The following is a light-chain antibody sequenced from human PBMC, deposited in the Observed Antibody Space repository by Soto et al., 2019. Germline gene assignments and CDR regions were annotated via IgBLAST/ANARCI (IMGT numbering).Light chain of an antibody. V-gene: IGLV2-8*01. CDR2: EVS. J-gene: IGLJ1*01. CDR3: TSYAGSNTYV. CDR1: SSDVGNYNC. Sequence: QSALTQPPSASGSPGQSVTISCTGTSSDVGNYNCVSWYQHHPGKAPKLMIYEVSKWPSGVPDRFSGSKSGNTASLTVSGLQAEDEADYYCTSYAGSNTYVFGTGTKLTVL.